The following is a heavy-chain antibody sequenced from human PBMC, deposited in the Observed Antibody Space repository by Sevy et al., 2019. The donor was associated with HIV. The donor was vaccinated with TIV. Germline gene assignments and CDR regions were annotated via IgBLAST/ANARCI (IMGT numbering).Heavy chain of an antibody. CDR2: MNPNSGKT. V-gene: IGHV1-8*01. CDR1: GYTFTSYD. Sequence: ASVKVSCRSSGYTFTSYDINWVRQPIGQGLEWMGWMNPNSGKTGFAQRFQGRLSMTRDTSINTAYMELSSLSSEDTAVYYCARGYCSDDACYGEGMDVWGQGTTVTVSS. J-gene: IGHJ6*02. D-gene: IGHD2-15*01. CDR3: ARGYCSDDACYGEGMDV.